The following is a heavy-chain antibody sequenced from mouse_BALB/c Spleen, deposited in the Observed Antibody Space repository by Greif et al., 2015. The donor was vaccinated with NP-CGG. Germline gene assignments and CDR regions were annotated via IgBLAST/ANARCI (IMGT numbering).Heavy chain of an antibody. CDR2: INPSNGGA. V-gene: IGHV1S81*02. J-gene: IGHJ2*01. D-gene: IGHD1-2*01. CDR3: TRGRRRDFDF. Sequence: VKLQESGAELVKPGASVKLSCKASGYTFISYYMYWVKQRPGQGLEWIGEINPSNGGANLNEKFKSKATLTVDKSSSTAYMQLGSRTSEDSAVYFCTRGRRRDFDFWGQGTTLTVSS. CDR1: GYTFISYY.